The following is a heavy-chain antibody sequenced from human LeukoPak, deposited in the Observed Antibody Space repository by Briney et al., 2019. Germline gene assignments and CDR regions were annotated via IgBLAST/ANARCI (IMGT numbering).Heavy chain of an antibody. CDR1: GYTFTSYY. CDR3: ARDDGYPTAYQLPGDY. V-gene: IGHV1-46*01. J-gene: IGHJ4*02. D-gene: IGHD2-2*01. Sequence: GASVKVSCKASGYTFTSYYMHWVRQAPGQGLEWMGIINPSGGSTSYAQKFQGRVTMTRDTSTSTVYMELSSLRSEDTAVYYCARDDGYPTAYQLPGDYWGQGTLVTVSS. CDR2: INPSGGST.